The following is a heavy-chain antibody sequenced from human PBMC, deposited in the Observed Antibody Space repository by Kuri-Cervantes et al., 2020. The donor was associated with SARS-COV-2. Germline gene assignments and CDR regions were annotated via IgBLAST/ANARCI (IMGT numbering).Heavy chain of an antibody. V-gene: IGHV4-39*07. Sequence: SETLSLTCAVYGGSFSSYYWGWIRQPPGKGLEWIGSIYYSGSTYYNPSLKSRVTISVDTSKNQFSLKLSSVTAADTGIYYCARGTVPSAPYDSYCMDVWGEGTTVTVSS. J-gene: IGHJ6*03. CDR3: ARGTVPSAPYDSYCMDV. D-gene: IGHD2-2*01. CDR2: IYYSGST. CDR1: GGSFSSYY.